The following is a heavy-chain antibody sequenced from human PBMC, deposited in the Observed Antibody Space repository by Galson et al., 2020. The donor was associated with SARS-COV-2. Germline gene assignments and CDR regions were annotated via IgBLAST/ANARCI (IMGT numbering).Heavy chain of an antibody. J-gene: IGHJ3*02. CDR2: IHPRDSDT. Sequence: KIGGSLKISCKGSGYSFTNIWIGWVRQIPGQGLEWMGIIHPRDSDTRYSPSFEGQLPISADKSLTTTFLQWSSLKASDTAIYYCARGRYDFGSGFVFYAFDIWGQGTMVTVP. D-gene: IGHD3-3*01. CDR3: ARGRYDFGSGFVFYAFDI. CDR1: GYSFTNIW. V-gene: IGHV5-51*01.